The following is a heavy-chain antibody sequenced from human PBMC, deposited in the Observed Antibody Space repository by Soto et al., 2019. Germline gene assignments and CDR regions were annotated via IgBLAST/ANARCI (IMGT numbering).Heavy chain of an antibody. J-gene: IGHJ3*02. Sequence: GGSLRLSCAASGFTFSSYGMHWVRQAPGKGLEWVAVIWYDGSNKYYADSVKGRFTISRDNSKNTLYLQMNSLRAEDTAVYYCGKDPNGDYIGAFDIWGQGTMVTVSS. V-gene: IGHV3-33*06. CDR2: IWYDGSNK. CDR3: GKDPNGDYIGAFDI. D-gene: IGHD4-17*01. CDR1: GFTFSSYG.